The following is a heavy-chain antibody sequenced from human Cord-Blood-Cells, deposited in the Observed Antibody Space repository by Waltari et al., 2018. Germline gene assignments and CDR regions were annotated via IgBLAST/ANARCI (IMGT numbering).Heavy chain of an antibody. CDR3: ASQLGIRYVDL. CDR2: INHSGST. V-gene: IGHV4-34*01. D-gene: IGHD7-27*01. J-gene: IGHJ2*01. CDR1: GGSFSGYY. Sequence: QVQLQQWGAGLLKPSETLSLTCAVYGGSFSGYYWSWIRQPPGKGLEWIGEINHSGSTNYNPSLKSRVTISVDTSKNQFSRKLSAVTAADTAVYYCASQLGIRYVDLWGRGTLVTVSS.